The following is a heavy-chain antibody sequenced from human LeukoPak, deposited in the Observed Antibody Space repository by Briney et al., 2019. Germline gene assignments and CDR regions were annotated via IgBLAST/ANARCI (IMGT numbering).Heavy chain of an antibody. Sequence: GGSLRLSCAASGFTFNNYDMHWVRQAPGKGLEWVTFIRFDGSSKYYADSVKGRFTISRDNSKNTLYLQMNSLRAEDTAVYYCARDTPVVGTRYFDYWGQGTLVTVSS. CDR2: IRFDGSSK. CDR3: ARDTPVVGTRYFDY. J-gene: IGHJ4*02. CDR1: GFTFNNYD. V-gene: IGHV3-30*02. D-gene: IGHD6-13*01.